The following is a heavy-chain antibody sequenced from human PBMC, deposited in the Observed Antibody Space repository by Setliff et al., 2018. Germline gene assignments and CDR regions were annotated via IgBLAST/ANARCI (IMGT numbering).Heavy chain of an antibody. V-gene: IGHV1-24*01. Sequence: GASVKVSCKVSGYTLTELSMRWVRQAPGKGLEWMGGFDPEDGETIYAQKFQGRVTMTEDTSTDTAYMELSSLRSEDTAVYYCATLAFTYYYDSSGYYPHDYWGQGTLVTVSS. CDR1: GYTLTELS. J-gene: IGHJ4*02. CDR3: ATLAFTYYYDSSGYYPHDY. D-gene: IGHD3-22*01. CDR2: FDPEDGET.